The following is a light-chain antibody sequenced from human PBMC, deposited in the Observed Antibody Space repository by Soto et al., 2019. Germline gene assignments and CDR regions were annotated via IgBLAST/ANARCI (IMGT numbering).Light chain of an antibody. J-gene: IGLJ3*02. CDR3: SSYTSSDTLV. CDR1: RDDIGDYNY. V-gene: IGLV2-14*01. CDR2: EVS. Sequence: QSVLTQPASVSGSPGQSITISCTGTRDDIGDYNYVSWYQQYPGKAPKLIIFEVSNRPSGVSDRVSGSKSGNTASLTISGVQTEDEATYFCSSYTSSDTLVFGGGTKVTVL.